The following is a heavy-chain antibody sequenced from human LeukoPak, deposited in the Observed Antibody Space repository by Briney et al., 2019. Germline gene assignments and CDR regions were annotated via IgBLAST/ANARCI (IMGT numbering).Heavy chain of an antibody. CDR3: VREILYCSGGSCYRGPFDN. J-gene: IGHJ4*02. V-gene: IGHV4-39*02. D-gene: IGHD2-15*01. CDR1: GGSISSSSYY. Sequence: SETLSLTCTVSGGSISSSSYYWGWIRQPPGKGLEWIGSIYYSGSTYYNPSLKSRVTISVDTSKNLFSLKLSSVTAADTAVYYCVREILYCSGGSCYRGPFDNWGQGTLVTVSA. CDR2: IYYSGST.